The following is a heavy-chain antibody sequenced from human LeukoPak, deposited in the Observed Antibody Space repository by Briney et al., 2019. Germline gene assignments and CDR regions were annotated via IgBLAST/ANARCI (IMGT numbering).Heavy chain of an antibody. CDR3: ARASAVAGTDFDY. CDR1: GASISSSTDY. V-gene: IGHV4-39*07. J-gene: IGHJ4*02. D-gene: IGHD6-19*01. CDR2: IYYSGST. Sequence: SETLSLTCTVSGASISSSTDYWGWIRQPPGKGLEWIANIYYSGSTNYNPSLKSRVTISVDTSKNQFSLKLSSVTAADTAVYYCARASAVAGTDFDYWGQGTLVTVSS.